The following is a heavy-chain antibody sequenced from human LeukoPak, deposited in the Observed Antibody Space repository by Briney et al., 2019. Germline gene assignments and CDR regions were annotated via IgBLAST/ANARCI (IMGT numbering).Heavy chain of an antibody. Sequence: SETLSLTCTVSGGSISSSSYYWGWIRQPPGKGLEWIGSIYYSGSTYYNPSLKSRVTISVDTSKNQFSLKLSSVTAADTAVYYCARVWRYYGSGSYYKIYYYYYMDVWGKGTTVTVSS. V-gene: IGHV4-39*07. J-gene: IGHJ6*03. D-gene: IGHD3-10*01. CDR2: IYYSGST. CDR3: ARVWRYYGSGSYYKIYYYYYMDV. CDR1: GGSISSSSYY.